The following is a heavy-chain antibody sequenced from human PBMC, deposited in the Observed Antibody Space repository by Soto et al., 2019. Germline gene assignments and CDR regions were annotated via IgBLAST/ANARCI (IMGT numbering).Heavy chain of an antibody. CDR3: ARESASGSDYMGKDD. D-gene: IGHD1-26*01. Sequence: QVQLVQSGAEVRKPGSSVKVSCEASGGSFSGHGITWVRQAPGQGLEWMGGIIPVYGTAVYAQRFQGRVTIEAAESTNTAYMELRGLRSDDTAVYYCARESASGSDYMGKDDWGQGTLGTVSS. J-gene: IGHJ4*02. V-gene: IGHV1-69*01. CDR1: GGSFSGHG. CDR2: IIPVYGTA.